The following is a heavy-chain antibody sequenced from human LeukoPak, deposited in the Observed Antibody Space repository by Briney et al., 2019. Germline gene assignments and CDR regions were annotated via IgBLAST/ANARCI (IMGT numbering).Heavy chain of an antibody. V-gene: IGHV3-11*04. D-gene: IGHD1-26*01. Sequence: PGGSLRLSCAASGFTFSNYYMSWIRQAPGKGLEWLSYISSSGSTIYYADSVKGGFTISRDNDKNSLYLHMNSLRAEDTAVYYCARDFSDPNYYFYYMDVWGKGTTVTVSS. J-gene: IGHJ6*03. CDR1: GFTFSNYY. CDR2: ISSSGSTI. CDR3: ARDFSDPNYYFYYMDV.